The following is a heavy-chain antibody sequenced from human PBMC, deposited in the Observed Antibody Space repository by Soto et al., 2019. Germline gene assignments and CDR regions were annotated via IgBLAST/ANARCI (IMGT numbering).Heavy chain of an antibody. CDR3: ATKMTTSQDAFDI. Sequence: GESLKISCKTSGYVFTAYWIGWVRQMPGKGLEWMGIIYPGGDSDTRYSQSSQGQVTISADKSITTAYLQWNSLKASDTAMYYCATKMTTSQDAFDIWGQGTMVTVSS. D-gene: IGHD4-4*01. CDR1: GYVFTAYW. J-gene: IGHJ3*02. V-gene: IGHV5-51*01. CDR2: IYPGGDSDT.